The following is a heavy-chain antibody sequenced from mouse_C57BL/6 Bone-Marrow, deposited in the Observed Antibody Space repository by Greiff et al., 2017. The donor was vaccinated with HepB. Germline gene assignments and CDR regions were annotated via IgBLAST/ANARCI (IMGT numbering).Heavy chain of an antibody. CDR3: ARGKGYYDYDVPFAY. Sequence: DVQLVESGPELVKPGASVKIPCKASGYTFTDYNMDWVKQSHGKSLEWIGDINPNNGGTIYNQKFKGKATLTVDKSSSTAYMELRSLTSEDTAVYYCARGKGYYDYDVPFAYWGQGTLVTVSA. CDR2: INPNNGGT. D-gene: IGHD2-4*01. CDR1: GYTFTDYN. V-gene: IGHV1-18*01. J-gene: IGHJ3*01.